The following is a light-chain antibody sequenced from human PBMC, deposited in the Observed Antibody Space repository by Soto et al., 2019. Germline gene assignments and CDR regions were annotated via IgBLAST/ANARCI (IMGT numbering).Light chain of an antibody. Sequence: DIQMTQSPSSLSASIGDRVTISCRASQGISNSLAWYQQKAGEVPKLLIYAASTSHSGVPSRFRGSGSGTDFTLTISSLQPEDVATYYCQNYKSAPRTFGQWTKVEIK. CDR1: QGISNS. J-gene: IGKJ1*01. CDR3: QNYKSAPRT. V-gene: IGKV1-27*01. CDR2: AAS.